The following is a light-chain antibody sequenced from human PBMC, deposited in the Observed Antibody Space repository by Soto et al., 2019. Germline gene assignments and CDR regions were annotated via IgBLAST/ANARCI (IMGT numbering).Light chain of an antibody. CDR2: DVS. CDR3: QQRSNWLIS. V-gene: IGKV3D-20*02. CDR1: QSVSSAY. Sequence: EIVLTQSPGTLSLSPGERATLSCRASQSVSSAYLAWYQQKPGQAPRLLIYDVSSRATGIPDRFSGSGSGTDFTLTVSRLEPEDFAVYYCQQRSNWLISFGPGTKVDIK. J-gene: IGKJ3*01.